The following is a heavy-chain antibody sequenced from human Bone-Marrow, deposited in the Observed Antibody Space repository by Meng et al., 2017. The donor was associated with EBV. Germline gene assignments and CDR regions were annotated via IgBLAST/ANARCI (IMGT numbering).Heavy chain of an antibody. Sequence: QQWGAGLLKPSETLFCTCAAYGGSFSGYYWSWIRQPPGKGLEWIGEINHSGSTNYNPSLKSRVTISVDTSKNQFSLKLSSVTAADTAVYYCARGRGYSSPNFDYWGQGTLVTVSS. V-gene: IGHV4-34*01. CDR3: ARGRGYSSPNFDY. CDR1: GGSFSGYY. CDR2: INHSGST. D-gene: IGHD6-13*01. J-gene: IGHJ4*02.